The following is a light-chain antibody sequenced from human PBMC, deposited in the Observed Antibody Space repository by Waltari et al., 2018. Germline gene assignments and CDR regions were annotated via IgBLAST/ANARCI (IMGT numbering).Light chain of an antibody. V-gene: IGKV1-39*01. CDR1: QSISNY. CDR2: AAS. Sequence: DIQMTQSPSSLSASVGDRVTITCRASQSISNYLNWYQQKPGRAPKILIYAASSLQSGVPSRFSGSGSGTDFTLTISSLQLEDFATYYCQQSSITPKTFGQGTRLEIK. J-gene: IGKJ5*01. CDR3: QQSSITPKT.